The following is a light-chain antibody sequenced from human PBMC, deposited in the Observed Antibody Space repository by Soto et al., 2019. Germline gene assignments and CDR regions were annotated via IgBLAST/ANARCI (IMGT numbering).Light chain of an antibody. V-gene: IGKV1D-16*01. CDR3: QQYSGYPT. J-gene: IGKJ4*01. Sequence: DIQMTQSPSSLSASVGDRVTITCRASQGVGTLLTWYQQKPEKPPKSLIYGASNLQRGVPSRFTDSGSGTDLTLTISSLQPEDFATYYCQQYSGYPTLGGGTKVEVK. CDR1: QGVGTL. CDR2: GAS.